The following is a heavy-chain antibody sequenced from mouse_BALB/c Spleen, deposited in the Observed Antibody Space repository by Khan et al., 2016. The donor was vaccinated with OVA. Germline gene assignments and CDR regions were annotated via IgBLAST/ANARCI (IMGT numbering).Heavy chain of an antibody. CDR1: GFSLTSYG. Sequence: QVQLKESGPGLVAPSQSLSITCTVSGFSLTSYGVNWVRQPPGKGLEWLGVIWGDGSLNYHSTLKSRLIISKDNSKRQVFLTLNSLQTDDTATYYCAKFTPDYYSMDQWGHGTSVTVSS. D-gene: IGHD1-1*01. V-gene: IGHV2-3*01. J-gene: IGHJ4*01. CDR2: IWGDGSL. CDR3: AKFTPDYYSMDQ.